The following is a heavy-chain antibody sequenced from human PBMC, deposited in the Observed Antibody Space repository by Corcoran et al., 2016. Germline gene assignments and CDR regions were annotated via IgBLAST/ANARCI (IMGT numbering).Heavy chain of an antibody. Sequence: QMQLVQSGPEVKKPGTSVKVSCKASGFTFTSSAVQWVRQARGQRLEWIGWIVVGSGNTNYAQKFQERVTITRDMSTSTAYMELSSLRSEDTAVYYCAAPINWSHSDYYYYGMDVWGQGTTVTVSS. V-gene: IGHV1-58*01. CDR1: GFTFTSSA. CDR2: IVVGSGNT. CDR3: AAPINWSHSDYYYYGMDV. J-gene: IGHJ6*02. D-gene: IGHD1-20*01.